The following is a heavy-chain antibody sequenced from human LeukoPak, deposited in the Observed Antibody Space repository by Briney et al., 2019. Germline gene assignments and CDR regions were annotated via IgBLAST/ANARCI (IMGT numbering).Heavy chain of an antibody. CDR2: IYYSGST. J-gene: IGHJ4*02. CDR1: GGSISSYY. Sequence: SETLSLTCTVSGGSISSYYWSWIRQPPGKGLEWIGYIYYSGSTNYNPSLKSRVTISVDTSKNQFSLKLSSVTAAGTAVYYCARARDYFDYWGQGTLVTVSS. V-gene: IGHV4-59*01. CDR3: ARARDYFDY.